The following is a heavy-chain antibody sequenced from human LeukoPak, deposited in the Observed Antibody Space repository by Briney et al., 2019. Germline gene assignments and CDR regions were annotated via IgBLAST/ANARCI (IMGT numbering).Heavy chain of an antibody. CDR3: ARDGIYSRNFDAFDI. V-gene: IGHV1-2*02. CDR1: ANTLTGYY. J-gene: IGHJ3*02. Sequence: ASVKVSCKASANTLTGYYMHWVRQAPGQGPEWMGWINPNSGGTDYAQKFQGRVTMTRDTSISTAYMELSSLTSDDTAVYYCARDGIYSRNFDAFDIWGQGTMVTVSS. CDR2: INPNSGGT. D-gene: IGHD6-13*01.